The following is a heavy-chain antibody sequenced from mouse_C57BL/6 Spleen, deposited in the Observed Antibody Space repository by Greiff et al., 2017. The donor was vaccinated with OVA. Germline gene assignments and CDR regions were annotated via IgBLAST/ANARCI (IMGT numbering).Heavy chain of an antibody. CDR1: GYTFTSYW. J-gene: IGHJ3*01. D-gene: IGHD1-1*01. V-gene: IGHV1-64*01. CDR3: ALYYGSSLWFAY. Sequence: VQLQQPGAELVKPGASVKLSCKASGYTFTSYWMHWVKQRPGQGLEWIGMIHPNSGSTNYNEKFKSKATLTVDKSSSTAYMQLSSLTSEDSAVYYCALYYGSSLWFAYWGQGTLVTVSA. CDR2: IHPNSGST.